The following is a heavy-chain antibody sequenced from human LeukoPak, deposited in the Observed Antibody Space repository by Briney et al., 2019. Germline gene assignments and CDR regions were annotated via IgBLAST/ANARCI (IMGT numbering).Heavy chain of an antibody. J-gene: IGHJ4*02. CDR2: ISAYNGNT. D-gene: IGHD3-22*01. CDR3: AREFPTYYYDSSQDY. V-gene: IGHV1-18*01. Sequence: VASAKASCNASGYTFTSYGISWVRQAPGQGLEWMGWISAYNGNTNYTQKLQGRVTMTTDTSTSTAYMELRSLRSDDTAVYYCAREFPTYYYDSSQDYWGQGTLVTVSS. CDR1: GYTFTSYG.